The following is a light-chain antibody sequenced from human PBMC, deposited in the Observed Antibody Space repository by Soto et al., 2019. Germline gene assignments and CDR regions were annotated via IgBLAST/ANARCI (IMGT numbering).Light chain of an antibody. J-gene: IGKJ1*01. CDR3: QQYDSSPRT. Sequence: EIVLTQSPGTLSLSPGERATLSCRASQSINSNYLAWYQQRPGQGPRPLMYGASSRATGIPDRFSGSGSGTDFTLTISRLEPEDFAVYYGQQYDSSPRTFGQGTKVEIK. CDR1: QSINSNY. V-gene: IGKV3-20*01. CDR2: GAS.